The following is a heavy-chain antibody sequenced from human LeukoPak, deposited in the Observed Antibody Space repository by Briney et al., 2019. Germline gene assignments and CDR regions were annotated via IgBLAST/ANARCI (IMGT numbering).Heavy chain of an antibody. Sequence: GGSLRLSCAASGFTFNTYGMHWVRQAPGKGLEWVSFIRYDGGNTYYADSVKGRFTISRDNSKNTLYLQMNSLRAEDTAVYYCAKDGHRLRYFDWSKGYYFDYWGQGTLVTVSS. D-gene: IGHD3-9*01. CDR1: GFTFNTYG. CDR3: AKDGHRLRYFDWSKGYYFDY. J-gene: IGHJ4*02. V-gene: IGHV3-30*02. CDR2: IRYDGGNT.